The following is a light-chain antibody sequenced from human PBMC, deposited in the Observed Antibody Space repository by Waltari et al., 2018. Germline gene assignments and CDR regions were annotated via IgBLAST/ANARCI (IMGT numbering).Light chain of an antibody. CDR1: QSLTKRY. CDR2: GAS. J-gene: IGKJ2*01. CDR3: QQYGSSILYT. Sequence: VLTQYPGTLSLSPGERVTLPCRASQSLTKRYLAWYQQKPGQAPRLLIYGASSRAAGIPDRFSGSGSGTDFTLTISRLEPEDFAVYYCQQYGSSILYTFGQGTKLEIK. V-gene: IGKV3-20*01.